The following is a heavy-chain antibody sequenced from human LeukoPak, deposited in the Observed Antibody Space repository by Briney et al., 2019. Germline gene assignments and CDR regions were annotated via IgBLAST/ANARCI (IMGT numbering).Heavy chain of an antibody. Sequence: PSETLSLTCTVSGGSISSGDYYWSWIRQPPGKGLEWIGYIYYSGSTYYNPSLKRRVTISVDTSKSQFSLKLSSVTAADTAVYYCARGGGGYYDILTGYYQALDYWGQGTLVTVSS. J-gene: IGHJ4*02. D-gene: IGHD3-9*01. CDR1: GGSISSGDYY. CDR2: IYYSGST. V-gene: IGHV4-30-4*08. CDR3: ARGGGGYYDILTGYYQALDY.